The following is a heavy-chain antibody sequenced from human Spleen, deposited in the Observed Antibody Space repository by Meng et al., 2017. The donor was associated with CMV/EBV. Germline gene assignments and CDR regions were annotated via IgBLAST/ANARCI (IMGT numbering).Heavy chain of an antibody. Sequence: GGSLRLSCAASGFTFTTYAMTWVRQAPGKGLEWVSAISTTGGATYSADSVKGRFTISRDNAKNSLYLQLNSLRAEDTAVYYCARAGLPGIDYWGQGTLVTVSS. V-gene: IGHV3-23*01. D-gene: IGHD1-14*01. CDR3: ARAGLPGIDY. J-gene: IGHJ4*02. CDR2: ISTTGGAT. CDR1: GFTFTTYA.